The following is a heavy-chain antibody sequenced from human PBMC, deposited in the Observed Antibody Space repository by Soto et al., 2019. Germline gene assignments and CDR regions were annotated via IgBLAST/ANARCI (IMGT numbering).Heavy chain of an antibody. V-gene: IGHV1-8*01. D-gene: IGHD6-19*01. Sequence: ASVKVSCKASGYSFNSYEISWVRQATGQGLEWMAWISPNRGTTGYAQRFQGRLSVTFNTSLTTVYMELSGLRSDDTAVYYCTRESGWTTNKFDPWGQGTLVTVSS. CDR1: GYSFNSYE. J-gene: IGHJ5*02. CDR2: ISPNRGTT. CDR3: TRESGWTTNKFDP.